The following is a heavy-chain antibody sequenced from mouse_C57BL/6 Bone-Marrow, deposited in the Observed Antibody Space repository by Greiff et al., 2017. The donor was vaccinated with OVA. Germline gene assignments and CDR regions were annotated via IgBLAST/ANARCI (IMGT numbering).Heavy chain of an antibody. J-gene: IGHJ3*01. D-gene: IGHD3-1*01. V-gene: IGHV5-4*03. Sequence: EVMLVESGGGLVKPGGSLKLSCAASGFTFSSYAMSWVRQTPEKRLAWVATISDGGSYTYYPDNVKGRFTISRDNAKNNLYLQMRHLKSEDTAMYYCARSGATRAWFAYWGQGTLVTVSA. CDR1: GFTFSSYA. CDR3: ARSGATRAWFAY. CDR2: ISDGGSYT.